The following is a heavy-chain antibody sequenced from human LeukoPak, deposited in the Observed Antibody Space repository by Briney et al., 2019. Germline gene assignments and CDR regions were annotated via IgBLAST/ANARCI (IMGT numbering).Heavy chain of an antibody. J-gene: IGHJ4*02. CDR2: IKQDGSEK. Sequence: GGSLRLSCAASGFTFSNYWMSWVCQAPGKGLEWVANIKQDGSEKYYVDSVKGRFTISRDNAKNSLFLQMNSLRAEETAVYYCARGEYYYDGGYWGQGTLVTVSS. D-gene: IGHD3-22*01. V-gene: IGHV3-7*04. CDR1: GFTFSNYW. CDR3: ARGEYYYDGGY.